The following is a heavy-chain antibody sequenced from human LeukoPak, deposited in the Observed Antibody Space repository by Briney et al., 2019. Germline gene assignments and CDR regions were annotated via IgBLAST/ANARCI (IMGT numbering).Heavy chain of an antibody. D-gene: IGHD1-26*01. Sequence: GGSLRLSCAASGFTFDDYTMHWVRQAPGKGLEWVSLISWDGVSTYYADSVKGRFTISRDNSKNSLYLQLDSLRTEDTAFYYCAKDGGSGATRPIDFWGQGTLVTVSS. CDR2: ISWDGVST. J-gene: IGHJ4*02. CDR3: AKDGGSGATRPIDF. V-gene: IGHV3-43*01. CDR1: GFTFDDYT.